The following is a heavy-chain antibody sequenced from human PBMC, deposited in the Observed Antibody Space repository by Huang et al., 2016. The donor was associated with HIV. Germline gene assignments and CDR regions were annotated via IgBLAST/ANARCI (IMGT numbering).Heavy chain of an antibody. CDR3: ARGRRGGPVISVAQARGWYFDL. CDR1: GGSFSGYS. Sequence: QVQLQQWGAGLLKPSETLSLTCAVYGGSFSGYSWSWIRQPPGKGLEWIGEINHRGSTNYSPAPKGGVTISLDTSKNPFSLKLSSVTAADTAVYYCARGRRGGPVISVAQARGWYFDLWGRGTLVTVSS. V-gene: IGHV4-34*01. D-gene: IGHD6-19*01. J-gene: IGHJ2*01. CDR2: INHRGST.